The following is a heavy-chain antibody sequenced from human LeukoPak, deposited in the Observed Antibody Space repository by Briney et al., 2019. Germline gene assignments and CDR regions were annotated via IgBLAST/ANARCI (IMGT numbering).Heavy chain of an antibody. CDR1: GGSISSYY. D-gene: IGHD4-23*01. CDR2: IYYSGST. CDR3: ARTDYGGTNFDY. Sequence: SETLSLTCIVSGGSISSYYWSWIRQPPGKGLEWIGYIYYSGSTNYNLSLKSRVTISVDTNKKQFSLKVNSVTAADTAVYYCARTDYGGTNFDYWGQGTLVTVSS. V-gene: IGHV4-59*01. J-gene: IGHJ4*02.